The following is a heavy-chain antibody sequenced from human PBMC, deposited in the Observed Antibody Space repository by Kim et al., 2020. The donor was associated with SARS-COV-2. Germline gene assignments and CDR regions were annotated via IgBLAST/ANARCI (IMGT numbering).Heavy chain of an antibody. J-gene: IGHJ6*03. CDR1: GFTVSSNY. CDR2: IYSGGST. V-gene: IGHV3-66*01. D-gene: IGHD4-4*01. CDR3: AREYSNLRVGYYYYYMDV. Sequence: GGSLRLSCAASGFTVSSNYMSWVRQAPGKGLEWVSVIYSGGSTYYADSVKGRFTISRDNSKNTLYLQMNSLRAEDTAVYYCAREYSNLRVGYYYYYMDVWGKGTTVTVSS.